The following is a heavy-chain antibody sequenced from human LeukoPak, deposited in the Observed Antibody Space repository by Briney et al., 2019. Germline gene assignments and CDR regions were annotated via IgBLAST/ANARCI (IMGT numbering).Heavy chain of an antibody. J-gene: IGHJ4*02. V-gene: IGHV3-23*01. CDR1: GFTFSSYA. CDR2: ISGTAANT. CDR3: AKEAVEYFDY. Sequence: GGSLRLSCAASGFTFSSYAMTWVRQAPGKGLEWVSGISGTAANTYHADSVKGRFAISRDNSKDTLYLQMNNLRAEDTAVYYCAKEAVEYFDYWGQGNLVTVSS.